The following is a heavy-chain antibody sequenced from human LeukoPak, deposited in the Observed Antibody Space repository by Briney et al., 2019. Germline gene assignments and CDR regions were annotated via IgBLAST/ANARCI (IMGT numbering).Heavy chain of an antibody. CDR3: ARDGPYSGSSYYFDY. D-gene: IGHD1-26*01. V-gene: IGHV1-2*02. CDR1: GYTFTGYY. CDR2: INPNSGGT. Sequence: ASVKVSCKASGYTFTGYYVHWVRQAPGQGLEWMGWINPNSGGTNYAQKFQGRVTMTRDTSISTAYMELSRLRSDDTAVYYCARDGPYSGSSYYFDYWGQGTLVTVSS. J-gene: IGHJ4*02.